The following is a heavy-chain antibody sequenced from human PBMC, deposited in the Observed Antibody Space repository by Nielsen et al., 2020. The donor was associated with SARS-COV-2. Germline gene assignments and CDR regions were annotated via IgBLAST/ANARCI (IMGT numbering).Heavy chain of an antibody. CDR1: GFTFGDYH. Sequence: GGSLRLSCATSGFTFGDYHMNWIRQVPGKGLEWVADIKPDGSEKFYVDSVKGRFTISRDNAKNSMSLQMNSLRVEDTAVYYCARDWSRAFDVWGQGTMVTVSS. J-gene: IGHJ3*01. V-gene: IGHV3-7*01. CDR2: IKPDGSEK. CDR3: ARDWSRAFDV.